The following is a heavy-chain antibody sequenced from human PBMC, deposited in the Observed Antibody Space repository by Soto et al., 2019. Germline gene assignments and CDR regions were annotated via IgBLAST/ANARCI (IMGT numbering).Heavy chain of an antibody. CDR2: IHYIGTT. Sequence: SETLSLTCTVSGGSISGSSHFWGWIRQPPGKGLEWIGSIHYIGTTYYNPSLKSRVTISVDTSKNQFSLKLNSVTAADTSVYYCARHWSTGRSAFDICGLDTMVPLSS. CDR1: GGSISGSSHF. CDR3: ARHWSTGRSAFDI. D-gene: IGHD3-3*01. J-gene: IGHJ3*02. V-gene: IGHV4-39*01.